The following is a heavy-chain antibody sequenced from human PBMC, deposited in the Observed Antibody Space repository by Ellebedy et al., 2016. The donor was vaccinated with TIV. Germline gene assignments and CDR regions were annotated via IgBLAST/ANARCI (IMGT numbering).Heavy chain of an antibody. CDR1: GASISNGDYY. Sequence: MPSETLSLTCTVSGASISNGDYYWSWIRQPPGKGLEWIAFIHYSGSTYYKASLPSRITMSVDMSKNHFSLNLTSMTAADTALYYCARAPRIPVTTNYFDYWGQGILVTVSS. D-gene: IGHD1-14*01. CDR3: ARAPRIPVTTNYFDY. CDR2: IHYSGST. J-gene: IGHJ4*02. V-gene: IGHV4-30-4*01.